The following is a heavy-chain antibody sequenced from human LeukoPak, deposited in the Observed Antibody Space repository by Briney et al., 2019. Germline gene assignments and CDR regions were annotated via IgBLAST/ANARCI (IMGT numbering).Heavy chain of an antibody. CDR1: GGSISSSSYY. CDR3: ARHQDDSSGYYYTASFDY. D-gene: IGHD3-22*01. CDR2: IYYSGST. J-gene: IGHJ4*02. Sequence: PSETLSLTCTVSGGSISSSSYYWGWIRQPPGKGLEWIGSIYYSGSTYYNPSLKSRVTISVDTSKNQFSLKLSSVTAADTAVSYCARHQDDSSGYYYTASFDYWGQGTLVTVSS. V-gene: IGHV4-39*01.